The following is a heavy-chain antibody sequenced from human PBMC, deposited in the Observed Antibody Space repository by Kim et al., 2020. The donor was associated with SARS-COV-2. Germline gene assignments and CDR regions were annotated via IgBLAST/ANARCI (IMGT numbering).Heavy chain of an antibody. CDR3: ARGIMGIVAGYYFDY. D-gene: IGHD2-21*01. Sequence: DSVKGRFTISRDNSKNTLYLQMNSLRAEDTAVYYCARGIMGIVAGYYFDYWGQGTLVTVSS. V-gene: IGHV3-30*01. J-gene: IGHJ4*02.